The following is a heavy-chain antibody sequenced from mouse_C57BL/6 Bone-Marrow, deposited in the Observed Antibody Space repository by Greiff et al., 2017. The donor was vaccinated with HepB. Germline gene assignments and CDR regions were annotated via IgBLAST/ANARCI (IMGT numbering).Heavy chain of an antibody. CDR1: GYTFTSYW. Sequence: QVQLQQPGAELVMPGASVKLSCKASGYTFTSYWMHWVKQRPGQGLEWIGEIDPSDSYTNYNQKFKGKSTLTVDKSSSTAYLQLSSLTSEDSAVYYCASRLRSPFAYWGQGTLVTVSA. V-gene: IGHV1-69*01. D-gene: IGHD2-4*01. CDR2: IDPSDSYT. CDR3: ASRLRSPFAY. J-gene: IGHJ3*01.